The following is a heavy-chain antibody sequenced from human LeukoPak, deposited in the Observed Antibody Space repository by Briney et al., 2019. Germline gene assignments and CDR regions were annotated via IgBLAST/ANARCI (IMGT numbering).Heavy chain of an antibody. D-gene: IGHD3-9*01. Sequence: SETLSLTCAVYGGSFSGYYWSWIRHPPGKGLEWIGEINHSGSTNYNPSLKSRVTIPVDTSKNQFSLKLSSVTAADTAVYYCARGLRYDSLPGPSWFDPWGQGTPVTVSS. CDR2: INHSGST. V-gene: IGHV4-34*01. CDR1: GGSFSGYY. CDR3: ARGLRYDSLPGPSWFDP. J-gene: IGHJ5*02.